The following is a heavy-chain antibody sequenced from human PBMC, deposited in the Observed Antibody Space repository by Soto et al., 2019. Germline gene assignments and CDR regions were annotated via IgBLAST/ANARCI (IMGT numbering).Heavy chain of an antibody. CDR2: IDPDDSYS. CDR3: ARLYGTSNYYFLAWFDP. Sequence: PGASLKISCKTSGYNFTANWIAWVRQVPGKGLEYMGRIDPDDSYSNYSPSFEGHVTLSGDKSVNTAFLQWSSLKASDTAMYYCARLYGTSNYYFLAWFDPWGQGTLVTVSS. D-gene: IGHD3-22*01. CDR1: GYNFTANW. J-gene: IGHJ5*02. V-gene: IGHV5-10-1*01.